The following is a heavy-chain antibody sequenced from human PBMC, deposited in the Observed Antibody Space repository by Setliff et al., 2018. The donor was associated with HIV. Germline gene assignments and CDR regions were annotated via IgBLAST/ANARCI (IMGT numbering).Heavy chain of an antibody. V-gene: IGHV3-48*03. Sequence: GGSLRLSCAASGFTFSIYELNWVRQAPGKGLEWVSYMTASGSNIYYADSVKGRFTISRDNAKNSLYLQMNSLRAEDTAIYYCARDDPAGGMDFWGQGTLVTVSS. J-gene: IGHJ4*02. CDR2: MTASGSNI. CDR1: GFTFSIYE. D-gene: IGHD1-26*01. CDR3: ARDDPAGGMDF.